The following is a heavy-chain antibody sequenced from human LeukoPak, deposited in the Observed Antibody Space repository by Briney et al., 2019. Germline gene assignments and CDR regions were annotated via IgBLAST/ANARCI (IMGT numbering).Heavy chain of an antibody. V-gene: IGHV3-7*01. Sequence: GGSLRLSCEASGFTFSSYWMGWVRQAPGKGLEWVANIKQDASDKNYVDSVKGRLTISRDNAKNSVYLQMNSLGADDTAVYYCARDNGGALDYWGQGSLVTVSS. D-gene: IGHD3-16*01. CDR3: ARDNGGALDY. CDR2: IKQDASDK. CDR1: GFTFSSYW. J-gene: IGHJ4*02.